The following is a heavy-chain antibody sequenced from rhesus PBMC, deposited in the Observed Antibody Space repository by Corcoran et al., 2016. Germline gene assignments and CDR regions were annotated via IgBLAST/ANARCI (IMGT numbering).Heavy chain of an antibody. CDR3: ARDPGTVGDY. V-gene: IGHV4-76*01. CDR1: GYSISSGYD. Sequence: QVQLQESGPGVVKPSETLSLTCAVSGYSISSGYDWSWIRQPPGKGLEWIGYIYGSSGSTNYNPSLKNRFTISKDTSKNQCSLKLSSVTAADTAVYYCARDPGTVGDYWGQGVLVTVSS. J-gene: IGHJ4*01. CDR2: IYGSSGST. D-gene: IGHD5-24*01.